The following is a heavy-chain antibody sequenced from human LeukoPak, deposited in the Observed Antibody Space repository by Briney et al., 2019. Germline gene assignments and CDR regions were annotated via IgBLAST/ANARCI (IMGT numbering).Heavy chain of an antibody. CDR1: GGSISSYY. J-gene: IGHJ6*03. V-gene: IGHV4-59*01. D-gene: IGHD6-6*01. CDR2: IYYSGST. Sequence: SETLSLTCTVSGGSISSYYWSWIRQPPGKGLEWIGYIYYSGSTNYNPSLKSRVTISVDTSKNQFSLKLSSVTAADTAVYYCARAPAARHYYYYYMDVWGKGTTVTVSS. CDR3: ARAPAARHYYYYYMDV.